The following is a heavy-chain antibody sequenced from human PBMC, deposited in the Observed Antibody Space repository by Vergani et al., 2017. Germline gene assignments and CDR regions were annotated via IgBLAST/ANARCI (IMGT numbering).Heavy chain of an antibody. CDR3: VGRSDILTYSFDY. Sequence: EVQLLESGGGLVQPGGSLRLSCAASGFTFSSYAMSWVRQAPGKGLEWVSAISGSGGSTYYADSVKGRFTISRDNSKNTLYLQMNSLRAEDTAVYYCVGRSDILTYSFDYWGQGTLVTVSS. CDR2: ISGSGGST. CDR1: GFTFSSYA. J-gene: IGHJ4*02. D-gene: IGHD3-9*01. V-gene: IGHV3-23*01.